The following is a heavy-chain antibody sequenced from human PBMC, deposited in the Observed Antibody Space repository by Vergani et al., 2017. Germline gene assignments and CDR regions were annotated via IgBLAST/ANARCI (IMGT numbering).Heavy chain of an antibody. CDR1: GLSLSRFW. V-gene: IGHV3-7*01. J-gene: IGHJ4*02. CDR2: ISPDGSAT. Sequence: EVQLVESGGGLVQPGGSPRLSCAASGLSLSRFWMSWVRQAPEKGLEWVAHISPDGSATSYVDSVRGRFTISRDNAKNSLYLQMNYLRVDDTAVYYCVRDIKGFDSWGQGTLVTVSS. CDR3: VRDIKGFDS.